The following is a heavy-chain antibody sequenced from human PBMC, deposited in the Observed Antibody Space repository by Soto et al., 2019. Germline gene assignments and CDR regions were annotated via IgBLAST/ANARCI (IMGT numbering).Heavy chain of an antibody. V-gene: IGHV1-8*01. CDR2: MNPNSGNT. Sequence: ASVKVSCKASGCTFTSYDINWVRQATGQGLEWMGWMNPNSGNTGYAQKFQGRVTMTRNTSISTAYMELSSLRSDDTAVYYCARDAGMVRGVITYWGQGTLVTVSS. CDR1: GCTFTSYD. J-gene: IGHJ4*02. CDR3: ARDAGMVRGVITY. D-gene: IGHD3-10*01.